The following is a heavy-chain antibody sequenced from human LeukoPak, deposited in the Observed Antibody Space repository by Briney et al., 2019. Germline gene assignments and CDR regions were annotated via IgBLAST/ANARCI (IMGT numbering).Heavy chain of an antibody. D-gene: IGHD3-9*01. CDR3: ARRTGGLRYFDWLLSVWAFDY. Sequence: SETLSLTCTVSGVSISSSSYYWGWIRQPPGKGLEWIGSIYYSGSTYYNPSPKSRVTISVDTSKNQFSLKLSSVTAADTAVYYCARRTGGLRYFDWLLSVWAFDYWGQGTLVTVSS. J-gene: IGHJ4*02. CDR2: IYYSGST. CDR1: GVSISSSSYY. V-gene: IGHV4-39*01.